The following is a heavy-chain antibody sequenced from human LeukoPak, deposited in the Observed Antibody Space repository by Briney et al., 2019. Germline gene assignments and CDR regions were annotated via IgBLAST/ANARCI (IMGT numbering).Heavy chain of an antibody. V-gene: IGHV3-23*01. CDR2: ISGTGGDT. Sequence: GGSLRLSCAASGFTFKNYAMSWVRQAPGKGLEWVSAISGTGGDTYHANSVKGRFTISRDNSKNTLYLQMKSLRAEDTAVYFCAKDGYGTHDYWGQGTLVTVSS. D-gene: IGHD1-1*01. CDR1: GFTFKNYA. CDR3: AKDGYGTHDY. J-gene: IGHJ4*02.